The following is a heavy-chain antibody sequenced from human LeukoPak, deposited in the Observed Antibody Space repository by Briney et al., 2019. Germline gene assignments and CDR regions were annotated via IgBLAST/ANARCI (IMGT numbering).Heavy chain of an antibody. CDR2: IRSKVYGGTT. Sequence: GRSLRLSCTASGLTFGDYAMSWVCQGPGKGLEWVGLIRSKVYGGTTEYTASLKGRFTISRDDSKSIIYLQMNSLKTEDTAVYYCTRDLSGDHFDYWGQGTLVTVSS. J-gene: IGHJ4*02. CDR3: TRDLSGDHFDY. CDR1: GLTFGDYA. D-gene: IGHD3-10*02. V-gene: IGHV3-49*04.